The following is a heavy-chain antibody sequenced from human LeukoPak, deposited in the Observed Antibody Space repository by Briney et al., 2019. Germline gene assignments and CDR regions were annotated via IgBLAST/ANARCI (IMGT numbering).Heavy chain of an antibody. CDR1: GFTFSSYT. V-gene: IGHV3-30*04. CDR3: ARDRSNSHMDV. Sequence: GRSLRLSCAASGFTFSSYTIHWVRQAPGKGLEWVAVISYDGSDKYYADSVKGRFTISRDNSKYTLYLQMNSLRAEDTAVYYCARDRSNSHMDVWGQGTTVTVSS. CDR2: ISYDGSDK. J-gene: IGHJ6*02. D-gene: IGHD4-11*01.